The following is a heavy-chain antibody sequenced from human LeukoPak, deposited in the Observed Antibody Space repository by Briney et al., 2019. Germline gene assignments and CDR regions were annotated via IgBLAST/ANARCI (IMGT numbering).Heavy chain of an antibody. CDR1: GFTFGDYA. V-gene: IGHV3-49*04. D-gene: IGHD6-6*01. CDR2: IRSNAYGGTT. Sequence: GRSLRLSCTASGFTFGDYAMSWVRQAPGKGLEWVGFIRSNAYGGTTEYAASVKGRFTISRDDSKSIAYLQMNSLKTEDTAVYYCTRDYSSSSLVYYYGMDVWGQGTTVTASS. J-gene: IGHJ6*02. CDR3: TRDYSSSSLVYYYGMDV.